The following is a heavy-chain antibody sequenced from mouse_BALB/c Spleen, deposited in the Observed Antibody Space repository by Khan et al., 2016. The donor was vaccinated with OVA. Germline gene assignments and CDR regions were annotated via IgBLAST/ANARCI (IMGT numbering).Heavy chain of an antibody. J-gene: IGHJ4*01. CDR1: GYSITSDYA. CDR2: ISSSGNT. V-gene: IGHV3-2*02. Sequence: VQLKESGPGLVKPSQSLSLTCTVTGYSITSDYAWNWIRQFPGNKLEWMGYISSSGNTNYNPSLKSRISITRDTAKNQFFLQLNSVTTEDTATYYCASELGRYYAMDYWGQGTSVTVSS. CDR3: ASELGRYYAMDY. D-gene: IGHD4-1*01.